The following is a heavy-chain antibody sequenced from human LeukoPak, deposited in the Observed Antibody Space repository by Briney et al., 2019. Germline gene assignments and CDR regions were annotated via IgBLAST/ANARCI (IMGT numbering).Heavy chain of an antibody. J-gene: IGHJ4*02. D-gene: IGHD6-19*01. CDR2: IKQDGSEK. CDR3: ARGYSSGWYPTYYFDY. Sequence: GGSLRLSCAASGFTFSSYWMSWVRQAPGKGLEWVANIKQDGSEKYYVGSVRGRFTISRDNAKNSLFLQMNSLRAEDTAVYYCARGYSSGWYPTYYFDYWGQGTLVTVSS. V-gene: IGHV3-7*01. CDR1: GFTFSSYW.